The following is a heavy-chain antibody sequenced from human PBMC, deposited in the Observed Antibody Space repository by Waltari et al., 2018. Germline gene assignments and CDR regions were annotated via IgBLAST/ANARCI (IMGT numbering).Heavy chain of an antibody. Sequence: EVQLVESGGGLVQPGESLRLSCAASGFTFGSFWMHWVRQVSGKGLVWVTSISDDGSRVGYADSVKSRFTISRDNAKNTLYLQMNRLRGDDTAVYYCVRGFSTSPSSYWGQGALVTVSS. CDR1: GFTFGSFW. D-gene: IGHD2-2*01. V-gene: IGHV3-74*01. CDR3: VRGFSTSPSSY. J-gene: IGHJ4*02. CDR2: ISDDGSRV.